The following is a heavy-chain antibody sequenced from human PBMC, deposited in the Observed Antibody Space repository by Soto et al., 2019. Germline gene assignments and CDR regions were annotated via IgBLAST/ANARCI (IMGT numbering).Heavy chain of an antibody. CDR3: ASSGYCSSTSCHNYYYMDV. J-gene: IGHJ6*03. D-gene: IGHD2-2*03. CDR1: GYTFTSYA. CDR2: INAGNGNT. Sequence: ASVKVSCKAAGYTFTSYAMHWVRQAPGQRLEWMGWINAGNGNTKYSQKFQGRVTITRDTSASTAYMELSSLRSEDTAVYYCASSGYCSSTSCHNYYYMDVWGKGTTVTVSS. V-gene: IGHV1-3*01.